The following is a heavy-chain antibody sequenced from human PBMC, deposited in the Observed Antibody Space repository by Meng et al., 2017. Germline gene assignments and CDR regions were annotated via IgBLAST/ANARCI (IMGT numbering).Heavy chain of an antibody. Sequence: QVPLVQSGPEVKKPGASAKLSCKPSGYTFAAYWIHWLRQAPGQGLEWMGWISAYNGNTNYAQKLQGRVTMTTDTSTSTAYMELRSLRSDDTAVYYCARDPRITGTTLPDYWGQGTLVTVSS. CDR2: ISAYNGNT. V-gene: IGHV1-18*04. J-gene: IGHJ4*02. D-gene: IGHD1-7*01. CDR1: GYTFAAYW. CDR3: ARDPRITGTTLPDY.